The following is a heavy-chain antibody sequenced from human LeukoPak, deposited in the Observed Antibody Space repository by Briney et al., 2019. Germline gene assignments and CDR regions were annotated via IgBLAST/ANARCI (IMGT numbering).Heavy chain of an antibody. J-gene: IGHJ4*02. V-gene: IGHV4-39*01. Sequence: PSETLSLTCTVSGGSISSSSYFWGWIRQPPGKGLEWIGSISYSGSTYYNPSLKSRVTISVGTSKNQFSLKLNSVTAADTAVYYCARSVNIVVEYYFDYWGQGTLVTGSS. D-gene: IGHD2-15*01. CDR3: ARSVNIVVEYYFDY. CDR2: ISYSGST. CDR1: GGSISSSSYF.